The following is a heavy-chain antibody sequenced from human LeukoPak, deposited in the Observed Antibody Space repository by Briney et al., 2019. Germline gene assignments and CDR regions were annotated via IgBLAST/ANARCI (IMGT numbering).Heavy chain of an antibody. V-gene: IGHV4-59*01. CDR1: GGSXXXXY. CDR2: IYYSGST. Sequence: GGSXXXXYWSWIRXPPGKGLEWIGYIYYSGSTNYNPSLKSRVTISVDTSKNQFSLKLSSVTAADTAVYYCARGQMATSYFNYWGQGTLVTVSS. D-gene: IGHD5-24*01. J-gene: IGHJ4*02. CDR3: ARGQMATSYFNY.